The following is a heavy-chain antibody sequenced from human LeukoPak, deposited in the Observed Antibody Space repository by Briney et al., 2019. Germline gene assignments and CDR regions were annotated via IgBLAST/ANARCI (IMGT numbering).Heavy chain of an antibody. CDR2: IYYSESA. Sequence: SETLSLTCTVSGDSVSSYYWSWIRQPPGKRLEWIGCIYYSESATYNPSLKSRVTISLDTSKNQFFLKLSSVTAADTAVYYCVRKRSFDLWGQGTLVTVSS. V-gene: IGHV4-59*02. CDR1: GDSVSSYY. J-gene: IGHJ4*02. D-gene: IGHD3-9*01. CDR3: VRKRSFDL.